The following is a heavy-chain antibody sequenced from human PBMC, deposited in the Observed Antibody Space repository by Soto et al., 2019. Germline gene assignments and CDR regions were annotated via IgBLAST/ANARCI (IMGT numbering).Heavy chain of an antibody. CDR1: GGTFSSYT. J-gene: IGHJ3*02. V-gene: IGHV1-69*02. CDR3: ARSIAVADPAFDI. Sequence: GASVKVSCKASGGTFSSYTISWVRQAPGQGLEWMGRIIPILGIANYAQKFQGRVTITADKSTSTAYMELSSLRSEDTAVYYCARSIAVADPAFDIWGQGTMVTVSS. CDR2: IIPILGIA. D-gene: IGHD6-19*01.